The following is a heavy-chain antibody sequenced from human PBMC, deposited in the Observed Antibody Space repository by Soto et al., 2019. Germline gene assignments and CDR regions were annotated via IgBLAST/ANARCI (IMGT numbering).Heavy chain of an antibody. J-gene: IGHJ3*02. CDR2: IYYSGST. Sequence: PSETLSLTCTVSGGSISSYYWSWIRQPLGKGLEWIGYIYYSGSTNYNPSLKSRVTISVDTSKNQFSLKLSSVTAADTAEYYCARKIWGGMGAFDIWGQGTMVTVSS. V-gene: IGHV4-59*01. CDR1: GGSISSYY. D-gene: IGHD2-15*01. CDR3: ARKIWGGMGAFDI.